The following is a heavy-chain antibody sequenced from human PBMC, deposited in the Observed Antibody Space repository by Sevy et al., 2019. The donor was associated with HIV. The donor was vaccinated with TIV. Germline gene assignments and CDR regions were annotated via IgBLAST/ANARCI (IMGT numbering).Heavy chain of an antibody. J-gene: IGHJ4*02. CDR3: AITREYYSDTSGYFDY. CDR1: RYSLNKFS. V-gene: IGHV1-24*01. Sequence: ASVKVSCRISRYSLNKFSMHWVRQAPGKGLEWMGSFDPEDGERIYAQKFQGRFSMTEDTSTDTAYMELGSLGPDDTAVYYCAITREYYSDTSGYFDYWGQGTLVTVSS. D-gene: IGHD3-22*01. CDR2: FDPEDGER.